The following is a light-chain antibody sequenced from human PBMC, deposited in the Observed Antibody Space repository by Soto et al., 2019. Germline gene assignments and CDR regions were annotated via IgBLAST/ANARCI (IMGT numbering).Light chain of an antibody. CDR3: QQHTNWPLT. V-gene: IGKV3-11*01. Sequence: ETVLTQSPATLSLSPGEGATLSCRASQSVSSFLAWYLQTPGQAPRLLIYDASNRETGIPARFSGSGAGTECTLTISSLEPEDFAVDYCQQHTNWPLTFGGGIKVDIK. CDR1: QSVSSF. J-gene: IGKJ4*01. CDR2: DAS.